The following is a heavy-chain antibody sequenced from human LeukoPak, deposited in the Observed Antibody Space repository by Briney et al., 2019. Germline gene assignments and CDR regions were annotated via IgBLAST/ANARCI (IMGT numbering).Heavy chain of an antibody. Sequence: ASVKVSCKASGGTFSSYAISWVRQAPGQGLEWMGRIIPILGTANYAQKFQGRVTITADESTSTAYMELSSLRSEDTAVYYCARERLFYKYYFDYWGQGTLVTVSS. D-gene: IGHD3-10*01. CDR1: GGTFSSYA. J-gene: IGHJ4*02. CDR2: IIPILGTA. CDR3: ARERLFYKYYFDY. V-gene: IGHV1-69*11.